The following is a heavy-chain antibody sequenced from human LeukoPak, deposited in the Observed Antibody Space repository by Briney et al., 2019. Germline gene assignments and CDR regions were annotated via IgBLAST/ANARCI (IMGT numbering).Heavy chain of an antibody. J-gene: IGHJ5*02. D-gene: IGHD1-26*01. CDR1: GGSISSFY. Sequence: PSETLSLTCTVSGGSISSFYWSWIRQPPGKGLEWTGYMYYGGSPNYNPSLKSRVITSLDTSKKQFSLKLNSVTTADTAVYYCVTGRYSYGWYDHWGQGILVIVSS. CDR2: MYYGGSP. V-gene: IGHV4-59*13. CDR3: VTGRYSYGWYDH.